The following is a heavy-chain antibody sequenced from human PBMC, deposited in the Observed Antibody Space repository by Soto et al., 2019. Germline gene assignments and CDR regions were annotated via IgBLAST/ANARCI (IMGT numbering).Heavy chain of an antibody. CDR1: GGSFSGYY. D-gene: IGHD6-19*01. CDR3: AGSIAVADNFDY. Sequence: ECLCLTCTVYGGSFSGYYWSGIRQPPGEGLEWIGEINHSATTYYNPSLKSRITVSPDTSKNQFSLKLTSVTAADTAVYYCAGSIAVADNFDYWGQGTLVTVSS. CDR2: INHSATT. V-gene: IGHV4-34*01. J-gene: IGHJ4*02.